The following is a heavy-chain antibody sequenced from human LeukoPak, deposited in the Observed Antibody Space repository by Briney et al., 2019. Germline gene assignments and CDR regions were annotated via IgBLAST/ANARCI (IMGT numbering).Heavy chain of an antibody. J-gene: IGHJ4*02. CDR2: IYYSGST. Sequence: PSETLSLTCTVSGGSISSSSYSWGWIRQPPGKGLEWIGSIYYSGSTYYNPSLKSRVTISVDTSKNQFSLKLSSVTAADTAVYYCARLVSMDTAMVTPYFDYWGQGTLVTVSS. V-gene: IGHV4-39*01. CDR1: GGSISSSSYS. D-gene: IGHD5-18*01. CDR3: ARLVSMDTAMVTPYFDY.